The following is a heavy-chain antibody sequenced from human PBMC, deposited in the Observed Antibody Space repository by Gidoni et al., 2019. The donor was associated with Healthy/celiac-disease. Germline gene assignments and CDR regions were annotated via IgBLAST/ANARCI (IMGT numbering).Heavy chain of an antibody. J-gene: IGHJ4*02. CDR3: AKDHLLYYDFWSGPFDY. CDR1: GFSFSSYA. CDR2: ISGSGGST. D-gene: IGHD3-3*01. V-gene: IGHV3-23*01. Sequence: EVQLLESGGGLVQPGGSLRLSCAASGFSFSSYAMSWVRQAPGKGLEWVSAISGSGGSTYYADSVKGRFTISRDKSKNTLYLQMNSLRAEDTAVYYCAKDHLLYYDFWSGPFDYWGQGTLVTVSS.